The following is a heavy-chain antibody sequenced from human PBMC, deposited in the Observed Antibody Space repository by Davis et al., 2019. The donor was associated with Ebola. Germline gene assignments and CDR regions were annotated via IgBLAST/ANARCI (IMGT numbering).Heavy chain of an antibody. J-gene: IGHJ5*02. D-gene: IGHD3-9*01. CDR1: GFTFSSYW. CDR2: IKQDGSEK. V-gene: IGHV3-7*01. Sequence: GGSLRLSCAASGFTFSSYWMSWVRQAPGKGLEWVANIKQDGSEKYYVDSVKGRFTISRDNAKNSLYLQMNSLRAEDTAVYYCARDSGPYYDILTGIDPWGQGTLVTVSS. CDR3: ARDSGPYYDILTGIDP.